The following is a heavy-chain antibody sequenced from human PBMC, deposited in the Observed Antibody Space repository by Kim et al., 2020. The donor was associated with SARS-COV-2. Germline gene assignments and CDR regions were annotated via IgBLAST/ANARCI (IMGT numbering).Heavy chain of an antibody. V-gene: IGHV4-4*07. Sequence: SETLSLTCTVSGGSISSYYWSWIRQPAGKGLEWIGRIYTSGSTNYNPSLKSRVTMSVDTSKNQFSLKLSSVTAADTAVYYCARGGGYCSSTSCYIGPSWFDPWGQGTLVTVSS. D-gene: IGHD2-2*02. CDR2: IYTSGST. J-gene: IGHJ5*02. CDR3: ARGGGYCSSTSCYIGPSWFDP. CDR1: GGSISSYY.